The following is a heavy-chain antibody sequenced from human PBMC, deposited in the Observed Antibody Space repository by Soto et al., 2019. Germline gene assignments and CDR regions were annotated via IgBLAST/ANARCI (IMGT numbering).Heavy chain of an antibody. J-gene: IGHJ4*02. V-gene: IGHV3-11*06. Sequence: GGSLRLSCAASGFTFSDYYMSWIRQAPGKGLEWVSAISDSSSSYTNYADSVKGRFTISRDNAKNSLYLQMNSLRAEDTAVYYCGSNSDFWSDEPVWGPGTLLTVSS. CDR2: ISDSSSSYT. CDR1: GFTFSDYY. D-gene: IGHD3-3*01. CDR3: GSNSDFWSDEPV.